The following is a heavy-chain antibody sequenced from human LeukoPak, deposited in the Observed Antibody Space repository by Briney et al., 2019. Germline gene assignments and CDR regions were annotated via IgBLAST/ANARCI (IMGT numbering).Heavy chain of an antibody. CDR1: GFTFSSYE. D-gene: IGHD2-15*01. CDR3: ARDPGYCSGGSCQYYYYYYMDV. CDR2: VSSSGSTI. J-gene: IGHJ6*03. Sequence: GGSLRLSCAASGFTFSSYEMNWVRQAPGKGLEWVSYVSSSGSTIYYADSVKGRFTISRDNAKNSLYLQMNSLRAEDTAVYYCARDPGYCSGGSCQYYYYYYMDVWGKGTTVTVSS. V-gene: IGHV3-48*03.